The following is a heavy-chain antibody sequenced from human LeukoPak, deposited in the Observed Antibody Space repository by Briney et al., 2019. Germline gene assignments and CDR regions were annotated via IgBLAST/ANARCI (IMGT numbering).Heavy chain of an antibody. Sequence: GGSLRLSCVASGFTFSSYGMSWVRQAPATGLEWVSAVSGSGGNTYYADSVRGRFTISRDNSKNTLFLQMNSLRVEDTATYYCAKALYDSPLTGDPWGQGTLVTVSS. CDR3: AKALYDSPLTGDP. CDR2: VSGSGGNT. V-gene: IGHV3-23*01. J-gene: IGHJ5*02. CDR1: GFTFSSYG. D-gene: IGHD3-22*01.